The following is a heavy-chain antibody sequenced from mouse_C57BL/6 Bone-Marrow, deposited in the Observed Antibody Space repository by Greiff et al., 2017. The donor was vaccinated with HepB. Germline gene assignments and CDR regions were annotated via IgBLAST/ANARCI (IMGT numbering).Heavy chain of an antibody. J-gene: IGHJ1*03. CDR1: GYTFTSYW. CDR2: IYPSDSET. CDR3: ARGSSPSYWYFDV. V-gene: IGHV1-61*01. D-gene: IGHD1-1*01. Sequence: VQLQQSGAELVRPGSSVKLSCKASGYTFTSYWMDWVKQRPGQGLEWIGNIYPSDSETHYNQKFKDKATLTVDKSSSTAYMQLSSLTSEDSAVYYCARGSSPSYWYFDVWGTGTTVTVSS.